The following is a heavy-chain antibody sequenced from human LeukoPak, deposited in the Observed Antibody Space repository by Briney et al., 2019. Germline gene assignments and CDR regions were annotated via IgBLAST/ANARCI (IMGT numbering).Heavy chain of an antibody. CDR2: ISSSSSYI. CDR3: ARVFFLPGPAAPYYYMDV. Sequence: GGSLRLSCAASGFTFSSYSMNRVRQAPGKGLEWVSSISSSSSYIYYADSVKGRFTISRDNAKNSLYLQMNSLRAEDTAVYYCARVFFLPGPAAPYYYMDVWGKGTTVTVSS. CDR1: GFTFSSYS. J-gene: IGHJ6*03. V-gene: IGHV3-21*01. D-gene: IGHD2-2*01.